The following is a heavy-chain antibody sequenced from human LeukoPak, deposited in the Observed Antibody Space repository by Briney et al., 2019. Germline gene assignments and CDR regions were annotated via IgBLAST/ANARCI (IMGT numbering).Heavy chain of an antibody. D-gene: IGHD3-10*01. CDR1: GGSLSGSY. CDR2: VYSSGSSGIT. V-gene: IGHV4-59*01. Sequence: SETLSLTCTVSGGSLSGSYWSWIRKPPRKQFEWIGYVYSSGSSGITTYNPSLQSRVIISQDTSKNDISLKLTSVTAADAAVYYCARLAARRGYYYSGMDVWGQGTTVTVSS. J-gene: IGHJ6*02. CDR3: ARLAARRGYYYSGMDV.